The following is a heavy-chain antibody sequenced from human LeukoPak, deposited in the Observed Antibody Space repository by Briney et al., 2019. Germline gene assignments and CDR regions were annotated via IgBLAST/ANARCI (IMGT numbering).Heavy chain of an antibody. CDR1: GFTFSSYS. CDR3: ARETKYAFDN. J-gene: IGHJ4*02. D-gene: IGHD2-2*01. Sequence: PGGPLRLSCAASGFTFSSYSMNWVRQAPGKGLEWISYIGISSGNTKYADSVKGRFTISGDKAKNSVYLQMNSLRVDDTAVYYCARETKYAFDNWGQGTLVTVSS. V-gene: IGHV3-48*01. CDR2: IGISSGNT.